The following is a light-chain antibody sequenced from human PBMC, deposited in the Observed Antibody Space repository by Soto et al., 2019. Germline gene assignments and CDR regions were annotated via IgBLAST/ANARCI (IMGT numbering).Light chain of an antibody. CDR3: AAWDDSLNGRVV. Sequence: QAVVTQPPTASGTPGQRVTISCSGSRSNIGTHYGYWYQQVPGKAPKLLIYSNNQRPSGVPDRFSGSKSGTSASLAISGLQSEDEADYYCAAWDDSLNGRVVFGGGTKLTVL. J-gene: IGLJ2*01. CDR1: RSNIGTHY. V-gene: IGLV1-44*01. CDR2: SNN.